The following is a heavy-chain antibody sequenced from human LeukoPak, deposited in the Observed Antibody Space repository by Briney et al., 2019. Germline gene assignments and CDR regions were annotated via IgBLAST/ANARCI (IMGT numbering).Heavy chain of an antibody. CDR3: ARKNIPSPRIRYSSDWNGRAFDY. D-gene: IGHD6-25*01. CDR2: IYNSGST. Sequence: SETLSLTCTVSGGSISTYYWNWFRQPAGKGLEYIGRIYNSGSTNYNPSLKSRVTISVDTPKNQFSLKLTSVTASDSAVYSCARKNIPSPRIRYSSDWNGRAFDYWGQGTLVTVSS. V-gene: IGHV4-4*07. CDR1: GGSISTYY. J-gene: IGHJ4*02.